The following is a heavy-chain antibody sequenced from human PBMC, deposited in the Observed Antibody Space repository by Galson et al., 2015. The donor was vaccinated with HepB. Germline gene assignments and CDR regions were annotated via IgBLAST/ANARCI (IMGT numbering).Heavy chain of an antibody. Sequence: SLRLSCAASGFTFGTYAMYWVRQTPGKGLEWVALISFDGRDEFYADSVKGRFSISRDNSRDTLNLQMNSLKAEDTAVYYCAKARYYFGAGSYSPCDHWGQGTLVTVSS. V-gene: IGHV3-30*18. D-gene: IGHD3-10*01. J-gene: IGHJ4*02. CDR2: ISFDGRDE. CDR3: AKARYYFGAGSYSPCDH. CDR1: GFTFGTYA.